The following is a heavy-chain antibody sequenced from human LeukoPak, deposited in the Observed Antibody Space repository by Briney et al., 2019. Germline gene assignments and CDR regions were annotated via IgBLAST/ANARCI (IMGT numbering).Heavy chain of an antibody. J-gene: IGHJ4*02. CDR1: GGSISTGDYY. Sequence: SENLSLTCTVSGGSISTGDYYWSWIRQPPGKGLEWIGDIYYSGNTYYNPSLNSRVTISVDTSKNQFSLRLNSVTAADTAVYYCARVLGDYVALDYWGQGTLVTVSS. D-gene: IGHD4-17*01. CDR3: ARVLGDYVALDY. V-gene: IGHV4-30-4*01. CDR2: IYYSGNT.